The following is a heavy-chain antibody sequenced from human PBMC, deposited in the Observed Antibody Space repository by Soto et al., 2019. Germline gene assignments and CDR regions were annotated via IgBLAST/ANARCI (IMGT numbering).Heavy chain of an antibody. D-gene: IGHD7-27*01. J-gene: IGHJ4*02. CDR3: TRANWYSEY. Sequence: QVQLQESGPGLVKPSETLSLTCTVSGGSISNHYWSWIRQPPGKGLEWIGYIYYNGHTNYNPPLTSRVTMSVDTSKNHISLKLSSVTDADTAVYYCTRANWYSEYWGQGTLVTVSA. CDR2: IYYNGHT. V-gene: IGHV4-59*11. CDR1: GGSISNHY.